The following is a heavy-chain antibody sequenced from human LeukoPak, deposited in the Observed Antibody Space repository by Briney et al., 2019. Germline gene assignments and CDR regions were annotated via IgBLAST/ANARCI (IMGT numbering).Heavy chain of an antibody. Sequence: DSIQGRFTISRDNAKNSLYLQMNSLRAEDTAVYYCARILSGYPYYFDYWGQGTLVTVSS. V-gene: IGHV3-21*01. J-gene: IGHJ4*02. CDR3: ARILSGYPYYFDY. D-gene: IGHD3-22*01.